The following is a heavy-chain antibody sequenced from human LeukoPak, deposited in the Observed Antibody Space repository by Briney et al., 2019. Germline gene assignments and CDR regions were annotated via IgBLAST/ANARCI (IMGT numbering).Heavy chain of an antibody. D-gene: IGHD3-22*01. CDR2: ISGSGVTT. CDR1: GFAFNNYV. CDR3: AKDYYYDSSGYYFDY. V-gene: IGHV3-23*01. Sequence: GGSLRLSCAASGFAFNNYVMTWVRQAPGKGLEWVSSISGSGVTTYYTDSVKGRFTISRDNSRSTLYLQMNSLRAEDTAVYYCAKDYYYDSSGYYFDYWGQGTLVTVSS. J-gene: IGHJ4*02.